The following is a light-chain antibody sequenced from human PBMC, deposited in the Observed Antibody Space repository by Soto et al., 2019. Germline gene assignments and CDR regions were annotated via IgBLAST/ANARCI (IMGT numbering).Light chain of an antibody. CDR3: SAYIGIGNSLV. CDR1: SSDIGGSLY. Sequence: QSALTQPPSASGSPGQSVTISCTGTSSDIGGSLYVSWYQQHPGKAPKLMIYGVTKRPSGVPDRFSGSKSGNTASLTVSGLQAEDEADYYCSAYIGIGNSLVFGTGTKLTVL. CDR2: GVT. V-gene: IGLV2-8*01. J-gene: IGLJ1*01.